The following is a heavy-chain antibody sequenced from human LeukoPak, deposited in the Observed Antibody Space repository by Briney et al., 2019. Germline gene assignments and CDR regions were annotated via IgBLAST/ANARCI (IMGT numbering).Heavy chain of an antibody. CDR2: IIPILGIA. CDR3: ARGGSVVRGAGFDY. J-gene: IGHJ4*02. V-gene: IGHV1-69*04. Sequence: SVKVSCKTSGGTFSSYAISWVRQAPGQGLEWMGRIIPILGIANYAQKFQGRVTITADKSTSTAYMEPSSLRSEDTAVYYCARGGSVVRGAGFDYWGQGTLVTVSS. D-gene: IGHD3-10*01. CDR1: GGTFSSYA.